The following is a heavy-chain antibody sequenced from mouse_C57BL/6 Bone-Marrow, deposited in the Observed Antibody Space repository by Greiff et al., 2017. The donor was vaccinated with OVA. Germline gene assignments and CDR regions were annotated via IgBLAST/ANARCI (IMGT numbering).Heavy chain of an antibody. CDR2: IDPNSGST. CDR1: GYTFTSYW. Sequence: QVQLQQPGAELVKPGASVKLSCKASGYTFTSYWMHWVKQRPGQGLEWIGMIDPNSGSTNYNEKFKSKATLTVDKSSSTAYMQLSSLTSEDSAVYYCARRDSSGYGFDYWGQGTTLTVSS. J-gene: IGHJ2*01. V-gene: IGHV1-64*01. D-gene: IGHD3-2*02. CDR3: ARRDSSGYGFDY.